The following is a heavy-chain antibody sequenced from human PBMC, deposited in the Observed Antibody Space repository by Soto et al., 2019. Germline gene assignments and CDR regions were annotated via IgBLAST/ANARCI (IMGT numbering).Heavy chain of an antibody. CDR3: AIGLTILQYYQLLCPLGYYYYMVV. D-gene: IGHD2-2*01. V-gene: IGHV5-51*01. CDR2: IYPGDSDT. CDR1: GYSFTSYW. J-gene: IGHJ6*03. Sequence: GESLKISCKGSGYSFTSYWIGWLRQMPGKGLEWMGIIYPGDSDTRYSPSFQGQVTISADKSISTAYLQWSSLKASDTAMYYCAIGLTILQYYQLLCPLGYYYYMVVWGKGTTVTVSS.